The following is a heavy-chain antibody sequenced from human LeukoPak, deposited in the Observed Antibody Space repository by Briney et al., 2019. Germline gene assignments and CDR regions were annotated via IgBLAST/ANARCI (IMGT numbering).Heavy chain of an antibody. CDR2: VYTSGST. CDR3: ARGVSAAGIDY. Sequence: SETLSLTCTVSGGSISSGGYYWRWIRQPAGKGLEWIGRVYTSGSTNYNPSLKSRVTISVDTSKNQLSLKMSSVTAADAAVYYCARGVSAAGIDYWGQGTLVTVSS. CDR1: GGSISSGGYY. D-gene: IGHD6-13*01. J-gene: IGHJ4*02. V-gene: IGHV4-61*02.